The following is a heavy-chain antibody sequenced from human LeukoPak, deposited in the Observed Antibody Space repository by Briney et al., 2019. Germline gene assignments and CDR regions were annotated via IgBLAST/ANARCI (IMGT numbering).Heavy chain of an antibody. D-gene: IGHD3-16*01. J-gene: IGHJ4*02. CDR3: AADLSNPRMGASYLDS. V-gene: IGHV1-58*01. Sequence: SVKVSCKASGFTSTNFAVQWVRQARGQRLEWIGWIIVGSGATKCAQDFQERVTITRDLSTSTLYMELRSLTSEDTAVYYCAADLSNPRMGASYLDSWGQGTLVTVAS. CDR1: GFTSTNFA. CDR2: IIVGSGAT.